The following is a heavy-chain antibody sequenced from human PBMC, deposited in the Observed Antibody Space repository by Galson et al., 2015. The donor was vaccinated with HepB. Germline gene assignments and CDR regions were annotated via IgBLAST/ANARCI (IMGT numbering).Heavy chain of an antibody. CDR1: GFTFSSYA. CDR3: ATLGVVVVVAATPGFYFDY. D-gene: IGHD2-15*01. V-gene: IGHV3-23*01. J-gene: IGHJ4*02. CDR2: ISGSGGST. Sequence: SLRLSCAASGFTFSSYAMSWVRQAPGKGLEWVSAISGSGGSTYYADSVKGRFTISRDNSKNTLYLQMNSLRAEDTAVYYCATLGVVVVVAATPGFYFDYWGQGTLVTVSS.